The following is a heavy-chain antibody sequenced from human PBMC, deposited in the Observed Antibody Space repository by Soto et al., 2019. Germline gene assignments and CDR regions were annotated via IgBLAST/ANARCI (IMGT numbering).Heavy chain of an antibody. D-gene: IGHD3-16*01. Sequence: VGSLRLSCAASGFKFSNYAMSWVRQAPGKGLEWVSLISATGSGTYYADSVKGRFTISRDNSHNTLYLQVHSLTAEDTAVYYCAKDRRAGGNSAFYFDFWGQGAQVTVSS. CDR1: GFKFSNYA. CDR3: AKDRRAGGNSAFYFDF. CDR2: ISATGSGT. J-gene: IGHJ4*02. V-gene: IGHV3-23*01.